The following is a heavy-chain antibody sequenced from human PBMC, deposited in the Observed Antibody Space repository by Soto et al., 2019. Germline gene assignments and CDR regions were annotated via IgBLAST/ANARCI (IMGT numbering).Heavy chain of an antibody. J-gene: IGHJ5*02. CDR3: ARTYCDFWSGYSSNWFDP. V-gene: IGHV4-30-2*01. D-gene: IGHD3-3*01. CDR1: GGSISSGGYS. Sequence: QLQLQESGSGLVKPSQTLSLTCAVSGGSISSGGYSWSWIRQPPGKGLEWIGYIYHSGSTYYNPSLKSRVTISVDRSKNQFSLKLSSVTAADTAVYYCARTYCDFWSGYSSNWFDPWGQGTLVTVSS. CDR2: IYHSGST.